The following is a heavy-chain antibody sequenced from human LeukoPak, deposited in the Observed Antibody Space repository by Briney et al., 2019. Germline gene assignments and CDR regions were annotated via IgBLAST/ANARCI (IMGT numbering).Heavy chain of an antibody. V-gene: IGHV4-61*01. CDR1: GDSVSCGSYS. J-gene: IGHJ3*02. CDR2: IYCSGST. CDR3: ARDLNYYDSSGYPLQVDAFDI. Sequence: SETLSLTCTVSGDSVSCGSYSWGWIRRAPGKGREWIGYIYCSGSTNYNPSRKSRVTISVDTSKNQFSLKLSTVTAADTTVYYCARDLNYYDSSGYPLQVDAFDIWGQGTKVTVSS. D-gene: IGHD3-22*01.